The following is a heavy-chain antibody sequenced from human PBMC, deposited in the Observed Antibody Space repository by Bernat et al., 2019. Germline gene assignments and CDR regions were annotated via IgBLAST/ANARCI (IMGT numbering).Heavy chain of an antibody. Sequence: QVQLVESGGGVVQPGRSLRLSCAASGFTFSSYAMHWVRQAPGKGLEWVAVISYDGSNKYYADSVKGRFTISRDNSKNTLYLQMNSLRAEDTAVYYCATSYYYCSGSDYNDAFDIWGQGTMVTVSS. CDR2: ISYDGSNK. J-gene: IGHJ3*02. CDR3: ATSYYYCSGSDYNDAFDI. D-gene: IGHD3-10*01. V-gene: IGHV3-30*01. CDR1: GFTFSSYA.